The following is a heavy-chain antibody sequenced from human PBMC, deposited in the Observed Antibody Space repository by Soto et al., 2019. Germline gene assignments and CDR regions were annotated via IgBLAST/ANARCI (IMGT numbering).Heavy chain of an antibody. Sequence: SETLSLTCAVSGGSISSGGYYWSWIRQHPGKGLEWIGYIYYSGSTYYNPSLKSRVTISVDTSKNQSSLKLRSVAAADTSVYYCASDSSYYDDSSGYYSNWFAPWGQGRLVTVFS. CDR3: ASDSSYYDDSSGYYSNWFAP. CDR1: GGSISSGGYY. J-gene: IGHJ5*02. CDR2: IYYSGST. V-gene: IGHV4-31*11. D-gene: IGHD3-22*01.